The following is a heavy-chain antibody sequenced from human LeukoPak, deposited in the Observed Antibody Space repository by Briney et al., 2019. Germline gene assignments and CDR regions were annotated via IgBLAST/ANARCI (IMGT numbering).Heavy chain of an antibody. D-gene: IGHD3-10*01. J-gene: IGHJ6*03. Sequence: PSGTLSLTCTVSGGTISSYLYFWAWMRHPPGKGLEWVGSIYYGGSPYYNPFLKRRVTISVDTSKDDFSLKLASVTAADTAMYYCARMVRGVVLGPNYYPYHMDVWGTGTTVSVSS. CDR2: IYYGGSP. V-gene: IGHV4-39*02. CDR3: ARMVRGVVLGPNYYPYHMDV. CDR1: GGTISSYLYF.